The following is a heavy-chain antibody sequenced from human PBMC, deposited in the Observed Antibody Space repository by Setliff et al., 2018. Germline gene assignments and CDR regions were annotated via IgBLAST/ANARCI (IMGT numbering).Heavy chain of an antibody. CDR1: GFTFSNYE. Sequence: GGSLRLSCVASGFTFSNYEFNWVRQAPGKGLEWISYISNGGGAVKYADSVKGRFTISRDNSKKTLYLQMNSLRGDDTAVYYCAREGRSSGWYSGDYFYVYMDVWGRGTTVTVSS. D-gene: IGHD6-19*01. J-gene: IGHJ6*03. CDR2: ISNGGGAV. CDR3: AREGRSSGWYSGDYFYVYMDV. V-gene: IGHV3-48*03.